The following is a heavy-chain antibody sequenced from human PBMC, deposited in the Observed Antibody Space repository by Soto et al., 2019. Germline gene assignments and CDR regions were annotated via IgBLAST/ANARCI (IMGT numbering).Heavy chain of an antibody. J-gene: IGHJ6*02. CDR2: INPNSGGT. D-gene: IGHD3-3*01. Sequence: QVQLVQAGAEVKKPGASVKVSCKASGYTFTGYYMHWVRQAPGQGLEWMGWINPNSGGTNYAQKFQGRVTMTRDTSISTAYMELSRLGSDDTAVYYCARDRAIFGVVIIDGMDVWGQGTTVTVS. V-gene: IGHV1-2*02. CDR1: GYTFTGYY. CDR3: ARDRAIFGVVIIDGMDV.